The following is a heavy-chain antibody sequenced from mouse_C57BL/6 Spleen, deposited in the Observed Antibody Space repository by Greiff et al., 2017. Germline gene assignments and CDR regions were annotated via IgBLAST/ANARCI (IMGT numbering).Heavy chain of an antibody. V-gene: IGHV1-55*01. Sequence: QVQLQQPGAELVKPGASVKMSCKASGYTFTSYWITWVKQRPGQGLEWIGDIYPGSGSTNYNEKFKSKATLTVDTSSSTAYMQLSSLPSEVSAVYSCASHGSSYVRYALDYWGQGTSVTVSS. D-gene: IGHD1-1*01. CDR1: GYTFTSYW. J-gene: IGHJ4*01. CDR2: IYPGSGST. CDR3: ASHGSSYVRYALDY.